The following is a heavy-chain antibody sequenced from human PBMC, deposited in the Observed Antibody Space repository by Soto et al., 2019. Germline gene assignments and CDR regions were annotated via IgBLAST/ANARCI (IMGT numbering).Heavy chain of an antibody. D-gene: IGHD6-13*01. J-gene: IGHJ4*02. CDR3: ARDRGSSWYFDY. CDR2: IWYDGSNK. Sequence: GESLKISCAASGFTFSSYGMHWVRQAPGKGLEWVAVIWYDGSNKYYADSVKGRFTISRDNSKNTLYLQMNSLRAEDTAVYYCARDRGSSWYFDYWGQGTLVTVSS. CDR1: GFTFSSYG. V-gene: IGHV3-33*08.